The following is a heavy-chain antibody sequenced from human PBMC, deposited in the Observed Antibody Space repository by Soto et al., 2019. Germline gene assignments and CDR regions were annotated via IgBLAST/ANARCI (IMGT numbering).Heavy chain of an antibody. Sequence: SETLSLTCSVSGGSISSNNHYWGWIRQTPGKGLEWIGSIYYSGSTYYNPSLKSRVTISVDTSKSQFSLKLTSVTAADTAVYYCARQGITMIVVVVTDNWLDPWGQGTLVTVSS. D-gene: IGHD3-22*01. J-gene: IGHJ5*02. V-gene: IGHV4-39*01. CDR1: GGSISSNNHY. CDR2: IYYSGST. CDR3: ARQGITMIVVVVTDNWLDP.